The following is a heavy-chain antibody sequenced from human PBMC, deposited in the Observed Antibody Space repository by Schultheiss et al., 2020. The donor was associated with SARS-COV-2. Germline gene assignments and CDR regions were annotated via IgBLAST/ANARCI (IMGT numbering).Heavy chain of an antibody. CDR3: SIMYDSTWWGLDF. D-gene: IGHD6-13*01. J-gene: IGHJ4*02. CDR2: INPSGSS. CDR1: GDSVRSTVW. V-gene: IGHV4-4*02. Sequence: SETLSLTCTVSGDSVRSTVWWSWVRQPPGRGLEWIGEINPSGSSSYNPSLKSRVFISVDTSKNHLSLKLTSVTAEDTAIYYYSIMYDSTWWGLDFWGQGTLVTVSS.